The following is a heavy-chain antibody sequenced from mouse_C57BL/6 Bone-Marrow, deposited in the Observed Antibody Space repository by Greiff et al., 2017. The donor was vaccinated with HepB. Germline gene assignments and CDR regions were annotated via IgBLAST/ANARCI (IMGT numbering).Heavy chain of an antibody. D-gene: IGHD1-1*01. Sequence: VQLQQSGAELVKPGASVKISCKASGYAFSSYWMNWVKQRPGKGLEWIGQIYPGDGDTNYNGKFKGKATLTADKSSSTAYMQLSSLTSEDSAVYFCAGGSSPYYFDYWGQGTTLTVSS. CDR1: GYAFSSYW. CDR3: AGGSSPYYFDY. J-gene: IGHJ2*01. V-gene: IGHV1-80*01. CDR2: IYPGDGDT.